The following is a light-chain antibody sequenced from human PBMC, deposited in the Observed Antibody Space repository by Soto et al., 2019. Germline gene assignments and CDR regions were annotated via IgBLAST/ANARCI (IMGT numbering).Light chain of an antibody. CDR1: SSDVGGYNY. J-gene: IGLJ3*02. CDR2: EVR. V-gene: IGLV2-14*01. Sequence: QSALTQPASVSGSPGQSITISCTGTSSDVGGYNYVSWYQQHPGKAPKLMIYEVRNRPSGVSNRFSGSKSGNTASLTISGLQAEDEADYYCLLYYGGSLLFGGGTKLTVL. CDR3: LLYYGGSLL.